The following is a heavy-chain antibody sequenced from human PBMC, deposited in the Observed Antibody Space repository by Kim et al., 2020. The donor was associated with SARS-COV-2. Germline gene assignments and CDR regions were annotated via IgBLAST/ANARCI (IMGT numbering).Heavy chain of an antibody. D-gene: IGHD4-17*01. V-gene: IGHV1-58*01. Sequence: SVKVSCKASGFTFTSSAVQWVRQARGQRLEWIGWIVVGSGNTNYAQKFQERVTITRDMSTSTAYMELSSLRSEDTAVYYCAAGQLADYGDYGWLVDYWGQGTLVTVSS. CDR3: AAGQLADYGDYGWLVDY. CDR1: GFTFTSSA. CDR2: IVVGSGNT. J-gene: IGHJ4*02.